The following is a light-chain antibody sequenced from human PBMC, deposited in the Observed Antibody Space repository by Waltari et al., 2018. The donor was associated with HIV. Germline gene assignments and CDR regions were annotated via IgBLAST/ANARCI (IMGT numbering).Light chain of an antibody. CDR1: GRCITRNY. CDR2: EDD. J-gene: IGLJ3*02. Sequence: NYMLPQPPSLSASPGKTVTISCTRTGRCITRNYMKCYQRRPGGSPTTVIYEDDQRPSGVPGRFSGSIDSSSNSASLTISGLKPEDEADYYCQSSDRNNQVFGGGTKLTVL. CDR3: QSSDRNNQV. V-gene: IGLV6-57*01.